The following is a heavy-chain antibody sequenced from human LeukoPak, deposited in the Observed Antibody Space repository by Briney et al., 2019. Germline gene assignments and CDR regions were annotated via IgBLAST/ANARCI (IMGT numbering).Heavy chain of an antibody. CDR3: ARTIEMATISYFDY. V-gene: IGHV3-23*01. Sequence: GGSLRLSCVASGFTFSRHGMNWVRQAPGKGLEWVSGISPSGDIKYYVDSVKGRFTVSRDNAKNSLYLQMNSLRAGDTAVYYCARTIEMATISYFDYWGQGTLVTVSS. D-gene: IGHD5-24*01. CDR1: GFTFSRHG. J-gene: IGHJ4*02. CDR2: ISPSGDIK.